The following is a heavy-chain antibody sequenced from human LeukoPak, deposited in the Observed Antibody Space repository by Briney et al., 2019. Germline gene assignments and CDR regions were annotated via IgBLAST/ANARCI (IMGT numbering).Heavy chain of an antibody. Sequence: GASVKVSCKASGYTFTGYYMHWVRQAPGQGLEWMGWINPNSGGTNYAQKFQGRVTMTRDTSISTAYMELSRLRSDDTAVYYCARDKKVLWFGELPYGYYYYGMDVWGQGTTVTVSS. D-gene: IGHD3-10*01. CDR3: ARDKKVLWFGELPYGYYYYGMDV. J-gene: IGHJ6*02. CDR2: INPNSGGT. CDR1: GYTFTGYY. V-gene: IGHV1-2*02.